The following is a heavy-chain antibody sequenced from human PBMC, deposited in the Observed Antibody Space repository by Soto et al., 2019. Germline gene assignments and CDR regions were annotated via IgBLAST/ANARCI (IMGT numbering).Heavy chain of an antibody. CDR1: GYSFTTYW. Sequence: PGESLKISCKDSGYSFTTYWISRVRQMPGKGLEWMGRIDPSDSYTKYSPSFQGHVTISADKSISTAYLQWSSLKASDSAMYYCARNYGTGIDYWGQGTLVTVSS. CDR2: IDPSDSYT. V-gene: IGHV5-10-1*01. J-gene: IGHJ4*02. CDR3: ARNYGTGIDY. D-gene: IGHD4-17*01.